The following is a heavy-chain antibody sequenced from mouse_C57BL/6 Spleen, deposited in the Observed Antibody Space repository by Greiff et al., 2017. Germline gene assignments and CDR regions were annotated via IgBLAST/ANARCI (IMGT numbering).Heavy chain of an antibody. V-gene: IGHV1-55*01. CDR1: GYTFTSYW. J-gene: IGHJ3*01. D-gene: IGHD1-1*01. CDR2: IYPGSGST. CDR3: ARSHYGSPWFAY. Sequence: VQLQQSGAELVKPGASVKMSCKASGYTFTSYWITWVKQRPGQGLEWIGDIYPGSGSTNYNEKFKSKATLTVDTSSSTAYMQLSSLTSEDSAVYDCARSHYGSPWFAYWGQGTLVTGSA.